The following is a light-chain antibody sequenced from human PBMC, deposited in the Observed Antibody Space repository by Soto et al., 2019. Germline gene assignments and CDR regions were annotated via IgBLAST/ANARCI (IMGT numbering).Light chain of an antibody. J-gene: IGKJ1*01. CDR1: QSITNR. V-gene: IGKV1-5*01. Sequence: DIQMTQSPPTLSASVGDRVTITCRASQSITNRLAWYQQKPGKAPKVLIYDASNLEYGVPSRFSGSGFGTEFILTISSLQPDDFATYWCQHYGGMWTFGQGTKVDI. CDR2: DAS. CDR3: QHYGGMWT.